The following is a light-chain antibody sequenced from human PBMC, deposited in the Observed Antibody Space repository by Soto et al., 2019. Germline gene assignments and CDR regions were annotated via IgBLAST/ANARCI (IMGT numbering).Light chain of an antibody. CDR1: RIVSNN. CDR3: QQYNNWPMYT. Sequence: EIVMTQSPATLSVSPWERSTLSFMASRIVSNNLAWYQQKPGQAPRLLIYGASTRATGIPARFSGSGSGTDFTLTISSLQSEDFAIYYCQQYNNWPMYTFGQGTRLEIK. V-gene: IGKV3-15*01. CDR2: GAS. J-gene: IGKJ5*01.